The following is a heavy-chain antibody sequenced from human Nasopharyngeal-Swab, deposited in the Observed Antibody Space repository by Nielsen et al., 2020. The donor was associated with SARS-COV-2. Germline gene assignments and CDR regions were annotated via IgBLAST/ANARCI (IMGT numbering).Heavy chain of an antibody. Sequence: SVKVSCKASGGTFSSYAISWVRQARGQGVEWMGGIIPIFGTANYAQKFQGRVTMTRDTSTSTVYMELSSLRSEDTAVYYCARGGDIVVVPAAIGYFQHWGQGTLVTVSS. CDR2: IIPIFGTA. V-gene: IGHV1-69*05. D-gene: IGHD2-2*01. CDR1: GGTFSSYA. J-gene: IGHJ1*01. CDR3: ARGGDIVVVPAAIGYFQH.